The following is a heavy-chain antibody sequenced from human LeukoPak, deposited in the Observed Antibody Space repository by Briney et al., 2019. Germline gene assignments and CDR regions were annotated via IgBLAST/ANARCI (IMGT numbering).Heavy chain of an antibody. CDR3: ARDLVIAVAGDHNRFDP. Sequence: GGSLRLSCAASGFTFSSYAMSWVRQAPGKGLEWVSAISGSGGSTYYADSVKGRFTISRDNAKNTLYLQMNSLRAEDTAVYYCARDLVIAVAGDHNRFDPWGQGTLVTVSS. D-gene: IGHD6-19*01. CDR1: GFTFSSYA. CDR2: ISGSGGST. V-gene: IGHV3-23*01. J-gene: IGHJ5*02.